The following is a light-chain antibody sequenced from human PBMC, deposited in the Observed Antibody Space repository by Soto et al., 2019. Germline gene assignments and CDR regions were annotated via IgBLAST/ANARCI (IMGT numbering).Light chain of an antibody. V-gene: IGLV2-14*01. Sequence: QSALTQPASVSGSPGQSITISCTGTSSDVGGYNYVSWYQQHPGKAPKLMIYEVSNRPSGVSNRFSGSKSGNTASLTISGLKAEDEADYSCSSYTSSSTVVFGGWTKVTVL. J-gene: IGLJ2*01. CDR1: SSDVGGYNY. CDR2: EVS. CDR3: SSYTSSSTVV.